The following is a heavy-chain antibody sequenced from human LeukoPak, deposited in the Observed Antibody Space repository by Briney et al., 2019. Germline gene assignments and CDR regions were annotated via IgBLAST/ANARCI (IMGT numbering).Heavy chain of an antibody. D-gene: IGHD3-22*01. CDR2: NSAYSGNT. CDR3: ARDGRHYYDSSGYYSVWFDP. CDR1: GYTFYSYG. J-gene: IGHJ5*02. V-gene: IGHV1-18*01. Sequence: ASVKVSCKASGYTFYSYGISCVRQAPGQWLELMGWNSAYSGNTNYAQKLQGRVTMTTDTSTSTAYMELRSLRSDDTAVYYCARDGRHYYDSSGYYSVWFDPWGQGTLVTVSS.